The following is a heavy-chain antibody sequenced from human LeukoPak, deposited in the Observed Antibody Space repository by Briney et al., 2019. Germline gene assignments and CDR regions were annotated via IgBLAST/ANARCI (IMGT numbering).Heavy chain of an antibody. CDR2: ISSSSTYI. CDR1: GFTFIRYS. D-gene: IGHD4-11*01. J-gene: IGHJ4*02. Sequence: GGSLRLSCSASGFTFIRYSMNWVRRPPGKGLEWVSSISSSSTYIYYANSVKGRFTISRDDAKNSLYLQMNSLRAEDTAVYYCAGGAVTFDYWGQGTLLTVSS. V-gene: IGHV3-21*01. CDR3: AGGAVTFDY.